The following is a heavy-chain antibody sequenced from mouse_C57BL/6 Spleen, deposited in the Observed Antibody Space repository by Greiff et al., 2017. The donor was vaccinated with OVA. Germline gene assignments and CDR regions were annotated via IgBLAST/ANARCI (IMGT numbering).Heavy chain of an antibody. Sequence: QVQRNESGAELVRPGTSVKVSCKASFSSFTNYLIEWVKPRPGQGLEWIGVINPGSGGTNYNEKFKGKATLTADKSSSTAYMQLSSLTSEDSAVYFCARRGYSIHWYFDVWGTGTTVTVSS. CDR2: INPGSGGT. J-gene: IGHJ1*03. CDR3: ARRGYSIHWYFDV. V-gene: IGHV1-54*01. D-gene: IGHD2-5*01. CDR1: FSSFTNYL.